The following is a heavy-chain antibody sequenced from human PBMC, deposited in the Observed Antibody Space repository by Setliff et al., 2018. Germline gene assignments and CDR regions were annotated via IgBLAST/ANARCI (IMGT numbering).Heavy chain of an antibody. D-gene: IGHD1-1*01. V-gene: IGHV4-39*01. CDR1: GDSISSRRNY. J-gene: IGHJ4*02. CDR2: IHYLGTT. CDR3: ARTGTYRYFDH. Sequence: SETLSLTCTVSGDSISSRRNYWGWIRQPPGKGLEWIGRIHYLGTTYSNASLASRLTMSVDASKNQFSLRLTSVTAADTAVYYCARTGTYRYFDHWGQGTLVTVSS.